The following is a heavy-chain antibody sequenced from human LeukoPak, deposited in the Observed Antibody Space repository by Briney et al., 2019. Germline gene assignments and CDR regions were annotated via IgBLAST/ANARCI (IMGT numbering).Heavy chain of an antibody. Sequence: SETLSLTCTVSGVSISGHWWGWVRQPPGKGLEWIGTIYDGGNKFYNPSLKSRITMSVDASKNQFSLRLSSVTAADTAVYYCANYFCTGGICYYLDHWGRGALVSVSS. J-gene: IGHJ4*02. CDR2: IYDGGNK. D-gene: IGHD2-8*02. CDR1: GVSISGHW. CDR3: ANYFCTGGICYYLDH. V-gene: IGHV4-59*11.